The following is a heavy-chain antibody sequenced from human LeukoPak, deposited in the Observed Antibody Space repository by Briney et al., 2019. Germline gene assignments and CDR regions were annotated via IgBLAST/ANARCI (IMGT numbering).Heavy chain of an antibody. J-gene: IGHJ3*01. D-gene: IGHD3-22*01. CDR1: GGSISSTSYY. Sequence: PSETLSLTCAVSGGSISSTSYYWAWIRQPPGKGREWIGTIYYSGSTYHNPSLKSRVTMSVDTSRKQFSLKLSSVDAADTAVYYCAKAGVRYFDSSGLYAFDFWGQGTTVTVSS. CDR2: IYYSGST. V-gene: IGHV4-39*01. CDR3: AKAGVRYFDSSGLYAFDF.